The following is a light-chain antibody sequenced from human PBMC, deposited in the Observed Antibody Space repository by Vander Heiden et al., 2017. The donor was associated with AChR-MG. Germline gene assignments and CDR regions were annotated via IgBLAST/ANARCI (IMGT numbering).Light chain of an antibody. CDR2: EGS. Sequence: QSALTQPASVSGSPGPSITISCTGTSSDVGSYNLVSWYQQHPGKAPKLMIYEGSKRPSGVSNRFSGSKSGNTASLTISGLQAEDEADYYCYSYAGSSTLYVFGTGTKVTVL. J-gene: IGLJ1*01. CDR1: SSDVGSYNL. V-gene: IGLV2-23*01. CDR3: YSYAGSSTLYV.